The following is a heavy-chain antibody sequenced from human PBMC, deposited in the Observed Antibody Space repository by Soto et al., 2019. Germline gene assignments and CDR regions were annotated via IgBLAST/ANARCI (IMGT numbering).Heavy chain of an antibody. CDR2: ISYDGSSK. Sequence: QVQLVESGGGVVQPGRSLRVSCAASGYTFSSYGMHWVRQAPGKGLEWVAVISYDGSSKYYVDSLKGRFTNSRHNSKNTLYLQLDSLRAQDTAVYYCAKDRGGAYYNYFIGMDVWGRGTTVIVSS. J-gene: IGHJ6*02. D-gene: IGHD3-10*01. V-gene: IGHV3-30*18. CDR3: AKDRGGAYYNYFIGMDV. CDR1: GYTFSSYG.